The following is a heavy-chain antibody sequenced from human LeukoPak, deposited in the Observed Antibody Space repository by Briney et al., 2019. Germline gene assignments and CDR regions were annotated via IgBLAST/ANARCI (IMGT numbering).Heavy chain of an antibody. D-gene: IGHD5-24*01. CDR3: AREGEDVEMAN. CDR1: GGTFSSYA. CDR2: IIPIFGIA. V-gene: IGHV1-69*04. J-gene: IGHJ4*02. Sequence: ASVKVSCKPSGGTFSSYAISWVRQAPGQGLEWMGRIIPIFGIANYAQKFQGRVTITADKSTSTAYMELSSLRSEDTAVYYCAREGEDVEMANWGQGTLVTVSS.